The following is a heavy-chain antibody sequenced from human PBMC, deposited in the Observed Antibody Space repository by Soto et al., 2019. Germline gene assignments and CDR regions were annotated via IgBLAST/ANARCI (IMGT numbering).Heavy chain of an antibody. D-gene: IGHD6-19*01. CDR1: GYTLTSYD. Sequence: ASVKVSCKASGYTLTSYDINWVRQATGQGLEWMGWMNPNSGNTGYAQKFQGRVTMTRNTSISTAYMELSSLRSEDTAVYYCARGFGYSSGWYAGYYYYGMDVWGQGTTVTVSS. CDR3: ARGFGYSSGWYAGYYYYGMDV. J-gene: IGHJ6*02. CDR2: MNPNSGNT. V-gene: IGHV1-8*01.